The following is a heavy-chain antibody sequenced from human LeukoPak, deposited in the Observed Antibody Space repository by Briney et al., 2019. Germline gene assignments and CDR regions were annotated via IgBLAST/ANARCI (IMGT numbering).Heavy chain of an antibody. CDR2: ISYDGSNK. Sequence: GGSLRLSCAASGFTFSSYGMHWVRQAPGKGLEWVAVISYDGSNKYYADSVKGRFTISRDNSKNTLYLQMNSLRAEDTAVYYCAKDRGSYSAAYYFDYWGQGTLVTVSS. V-gene: IGHV3-30*18. CDR1: GFTFSSYG. CDR3: AKDRGSYSAAYYFDY. J-gene: IGHJ4*02. D-gene: IGHD1-26*01.